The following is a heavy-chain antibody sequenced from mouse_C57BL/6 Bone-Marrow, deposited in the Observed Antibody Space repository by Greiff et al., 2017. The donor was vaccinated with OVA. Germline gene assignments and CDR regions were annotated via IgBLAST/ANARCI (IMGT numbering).Heavy chain of an antibody. CDR1: GFNIKDYY. CDR3: AREDGYDVYYAMDY. J-gene: IGHJ4*01. D-gene: IGHD2-2*01. V-gene: IGHV14-2*01. Sequence: VQLQQSGAELVKPGASVKLSCTASGFNIKDYYMHWVKQRTEQGLEWIGRIDPEDGETKYATKFQGTATITADTSSNTAYLQLSSRTSEDTAVYYCAREDGYDVYYAMDYWGQGTSVTVSS. CDR2: IDPEDGET.